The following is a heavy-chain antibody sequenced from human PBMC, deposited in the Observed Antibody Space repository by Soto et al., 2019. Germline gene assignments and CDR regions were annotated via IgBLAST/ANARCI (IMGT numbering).Heavy chain of an antibody. Sequence: LRLSCAASGFTFSSYGMHWVRQAPGKGLEWVAVISYDGSNKYYADSVKGRFTISRDNSKNTLYLQMNSPRAEDTAVYYCAKAPRYDIETYDYWGQGTLVTSPQ. CDR2: ISYDGSNK. D-gene: IGHD2-15*01. CDR3: AKAPRYDIETYDY. J-gene: IGHJ4*02. CDR1: GFTFSSYG. V-gene: IGHV3-30*18.